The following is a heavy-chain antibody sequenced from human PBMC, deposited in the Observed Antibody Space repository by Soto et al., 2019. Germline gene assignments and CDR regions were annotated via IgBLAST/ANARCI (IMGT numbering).Heavy chain of an antibody. V-gene: IGHV3-30-3*01. J-gene: IGHJ3*02. CDR2: ISYDGSNK. Sequence: QVQLVESGGGVVQPGRSLRLSCAASGFTFSSYAMPWVRQAPGKGLEWVAVISYDGSNKYYADSVKGRFTISRDNSKNTLYLQMNSLRAEHTAVYYCASLKLWEPRLGVDAFDIWGQGTMVTVSS. CDR1: GFTFSSYA. D-gene: IGHD1-26*01. CDR3: ASLKLWEPRLGVDAFDI.